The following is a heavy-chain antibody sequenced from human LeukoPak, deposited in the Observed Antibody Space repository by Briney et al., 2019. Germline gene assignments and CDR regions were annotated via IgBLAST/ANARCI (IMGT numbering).Heavy chain of an antibody. CDR2: ISGGGGST. CDR3: AKDLFESGSSGYGFLGFDY. V-gene: IGHV3-23*01. Sequence: GGSLRLSCAASGFMFSSNWMSWVRLAPGKGLQWVSVISGGGGSTYYADSVKGRFTISRDNSKNTLYLQMNSLRAEDTAVYYCAKDLFESGSSGYGFLGFDYWGQGTLVTVSS. CDR1: GFMFSSNW. D-gene: IGHD3-22*01. J-gene: IGHJ4*02.